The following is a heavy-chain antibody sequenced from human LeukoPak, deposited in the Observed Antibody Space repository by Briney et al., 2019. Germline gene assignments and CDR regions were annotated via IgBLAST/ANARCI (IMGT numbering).Heavy chain of an antibody. CDR2: IYYSGST. CDR1: GGSISSSSYY. D-gene: IGHD1-26*01. CDR3: ARTAPGAGATGAFDI. Sequence: PSETLSLTCTVSGGSISSSSYYWGWIRQPPGKGLEWIGSIYYSGSTYYNPSLKSRVTISVDTSKNQFSLKLSSVTAADTAVYYCARTAPGAGATGAFDIWGQGTMVTVSS. V-gene: IGHV4-39*07. J-gene: IGHJ3*02.